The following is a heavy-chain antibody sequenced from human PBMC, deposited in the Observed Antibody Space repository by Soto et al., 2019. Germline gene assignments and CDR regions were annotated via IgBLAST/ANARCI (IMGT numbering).Heavy chain of an antibody. V-gene: IGHV5-51*01. Sequence: EVQLVQSGAEVTKPGESLKISCKGSGYSFTSYWIGWVRQMPGKGLEWMGIIYPGDSDTRYSPSFPGQVTISADKSISTAYLQWSSLKASDTAMYYCARRLLWFGELDSWFDPWGQGTLVTVSS. J-gene: IGHJ5*02. CDR3: ARRLLWFGELDSWFDP. D-gene: IGHD3-10*01. CDR2: IYPGDSDT. CDR1: GYSFTSYW.